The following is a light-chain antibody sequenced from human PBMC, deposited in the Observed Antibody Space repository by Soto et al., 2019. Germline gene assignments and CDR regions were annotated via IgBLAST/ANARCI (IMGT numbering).Light chain of an antibody. CDR3: QTWGTGPYV. J-gene: IGLJ1*01. CDR1: SGHSSYA. V-gene: IGLV4-69*01. Sequence: QLVLTQSPSASASLGASVKLTCTLSSGHSSYAIAWHQQQPEKGPRYLMKLNSDGSHSKGDGIPDRFSGSSSGAERYLTISSLQSKDEADYYCQTWGTGPYVFGTGTKLTVL. CDR2: LNSDGSH.